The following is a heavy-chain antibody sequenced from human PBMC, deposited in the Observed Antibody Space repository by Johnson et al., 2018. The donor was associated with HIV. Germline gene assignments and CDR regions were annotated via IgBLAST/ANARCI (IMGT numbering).Heavy chain of an antibody. D-gene: IGHD6-13*01. CDR2: ISSSGSTI. CDR1: EFTFSDYY. Sequence: QVQLVESGGGLVQPGGSLRLSCAAYEFTFSDYYMNWIRQAPGKGLEWVSFISSSGSTIQYADSVKGRFTISRDNSKNTLYLQMNSLRAEDTAVYYCAGGRGSSWLVGHDAFDVWGQGTMVTVSS. V-gene: IGHV3-11*04. CDR3: AGGRGSSWLVGHDAFDV. J-gene: IGHJ3*01.